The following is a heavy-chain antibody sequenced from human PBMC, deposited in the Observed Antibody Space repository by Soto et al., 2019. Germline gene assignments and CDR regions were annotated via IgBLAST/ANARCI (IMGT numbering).Heavy chain of an antibody. CDR2: ISAYNGNT. Sequence: APVKVSCKASGYTFTSYGISWARQAPGQGLEWMGWISAYNGNTNYAQKLQGRVTMTTDTSTSTAYMELRSLRSDDTAVYYCARDKTYYYDSSGYSDAFDFWGQGTMVNVSS. J-gene: IGHJ3*01. CDR3: ARDKTYYYDSSGYSDAFDF. CDR1: GYTFTSYG. D-gene: IGHD3-22*01. V-gene: IGHV1-18*01.